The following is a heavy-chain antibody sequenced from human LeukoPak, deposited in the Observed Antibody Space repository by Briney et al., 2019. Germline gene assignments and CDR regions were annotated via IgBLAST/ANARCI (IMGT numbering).Heavy chain of an antibody. V-gene: IGHV4-39*07. Sequence: SETLSLTCTVSGGSISSSSYYWGWIRQPPGKGLEWIGCVSDSGRTNYNPSLKSRFTISVDTSKNQFSLRLSSVTAADTAVYYSARLASGSYGPLTPFDYWGQGTLVTVSS. CDR1: GGSISSSSYY. J-gene: IGHJ4*02. CDR2: VSDSGRT. D-gene: IGHD1-26*01. CDR3: ARLASGSYGPLTPFDY.